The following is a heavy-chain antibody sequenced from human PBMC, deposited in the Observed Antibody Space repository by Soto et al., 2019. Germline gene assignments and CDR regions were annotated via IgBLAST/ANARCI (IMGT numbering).Heavy chain of an antibody. CDR1: GFMFRDYG. CDR3: ARDIRISISWFYVDY. D-gene: IGHD2-2*01. Sequence: QVKLVESGGGVIQPGGSQRLSCAASGFMFRDYGMHWVRQAPGKGLEWVAVIWPNGNKKYYADAVMGRFTISRDNSKNTLYLQIHDLRAEATAVYYCARDIRISISWFYVDYWGQGTLVAVSS. J-gene: IGHJ4*02. CDR2: IWPNGNKK. V-gene: IGHV3-33*01.